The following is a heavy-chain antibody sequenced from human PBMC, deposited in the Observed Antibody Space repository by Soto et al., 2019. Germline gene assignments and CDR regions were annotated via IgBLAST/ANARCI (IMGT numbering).Heavy chain of an antibody. CDR1: GYTFTSYG. J-gene: IGHJ4*02. Sequence: ASVKVSCKASGYTFTSYGISCVRQAPGQGLEWMGWISAYNGNTNYAQKLQGRVTMTTDTSTSTAYMELRSLRSDDTAVYYCARDYPFYDILTGYAPRFDYWGQGTLVTVSS. V-gene: IGHV1-18*01. D-gene: IGHD3-9*01. CDR2: ISAYNGNT. CDR3: ARDYPFYDILTGYAPRFDY.